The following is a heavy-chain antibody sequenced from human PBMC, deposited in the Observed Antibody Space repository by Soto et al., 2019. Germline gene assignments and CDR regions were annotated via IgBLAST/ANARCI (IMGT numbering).Heavy chain of an antibody. D-gene: IGHD3-3*01. CDR3: ARDRRFLDPCYYNFYMGV. CDR2: IKQDGSEK. CDR1: GFTFSSYW. V-gene: IGHV3-7*01. J-gene: IGHJ6*03. Sequence: EVQLVESGGGLVQPGGSLRLSCAASGFTFSSYWMSWVRQAPGKGLEWVANIKQDGSEKYYVDSVKGRFTISRDNAKNSLYLQMNSLRAEDTAVYYCARDRRFLDPCYYNFYMGVWGKGTTVTVSS.